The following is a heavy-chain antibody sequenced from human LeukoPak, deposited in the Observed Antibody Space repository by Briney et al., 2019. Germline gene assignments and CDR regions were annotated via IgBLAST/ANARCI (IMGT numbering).Heavy chain of an antibody. CDR2: IYYSGST. V-gene: IGHV4-39*01. D-gene: IGHD3-10*01. J-gene: IGHJ5*02. Sequence: KPSETLSLTCTVSGGPISSSSNYWGWIRQPPGKGLEWIGSIYYSGSTYYNPSLKSRVTISVDTSKNQFSLKLTSVTAADTAVYYCARRLGSRGRFDPWGQGTLVTVSS. CDR3: ARRLGSRGRFDP. CDR1: GGPISSSSNY.